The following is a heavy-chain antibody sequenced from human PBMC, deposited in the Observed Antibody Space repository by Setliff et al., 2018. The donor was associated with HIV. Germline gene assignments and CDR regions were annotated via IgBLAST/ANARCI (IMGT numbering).Heavy chain of an antibody. CDR3: ARGGFYGDLYFDS. V-gene: IGHV4-31*03. D-gene: IGHD4-17*01. J-gene: IGHJ4*02. Sequence: SETLSLTCTVSGGSISSGDFSWSWVRQLPGGGLEWIGYILYSGNSYYKTSLKSRVTISLHTPENQFSLKLGSVTAADTAVYYCARGGFYGDLYFDSWGQGTLVTVSS. CDR2: ILYSGNS. CDR1: GGSISSGDFS.